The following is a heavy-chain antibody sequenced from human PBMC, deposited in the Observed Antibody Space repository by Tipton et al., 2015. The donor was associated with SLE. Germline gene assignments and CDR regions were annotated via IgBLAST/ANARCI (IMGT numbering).Heavy chain of an antibody. CDR1: GGSISSGGYY. CDR3: VRYYGDPRNYFDY. Sequence: TLSLTCTVSGGSISSGGYYWSWIRPHPGKGLEWIGYIYYSGSTYYNPSLKSRVTISVDTSKNQFSLKLSSVTAADTAVYYCVRYYGDPRNYFDYWGQGTLVTVSS. V-gene: IGHV4-31*03. CDR2: IYYSGST. J-gene: IGHJ4*02. D-gene: IGHD4-17*01.